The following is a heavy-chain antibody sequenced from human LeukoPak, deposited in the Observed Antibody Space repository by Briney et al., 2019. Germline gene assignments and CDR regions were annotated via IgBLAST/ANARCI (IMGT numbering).Heavy chain of an antibody. CDR1: GFTFSSYS. J-gene: IGHJ4*02. CDR3: ARDDYGDYQPFDY. D-gene: IGHD4-17*01. CDR2: ISSSSSTI. V-gene: IGHV3-48*01. Sequence: GGSLRLSCAASGFTFSSYSMNWVRQAPGKGLEWVSYISSSSSTIYYADSVKGRFTISRDNAKNSLYLQMNSLRAEDTAVYYCARDDYGDYQPFDYWGQGTLVTVSS.